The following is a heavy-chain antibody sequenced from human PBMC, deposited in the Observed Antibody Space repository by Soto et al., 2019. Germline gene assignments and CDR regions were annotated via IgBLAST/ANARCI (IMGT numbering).Heavy chain of an antibody. CDR3: VKDPSRGGWYGFFLH. V-gene: IGHV3-64D*06. Sequence: LRLSGSASGFIFSDYAMHWVRLTPVKGLEFVSAISNNGGSTNDAPSVWGRFTISRDNSKNTVYLEMSSLRVEDTAIYYCVKDPSRGGWYGFFLHWGQGTVVTVSS. CDR2: ISNNGGST. CDR1: GFIFSDYA. J-gene: IGHJ1*01. D-gene: IGHD6-19*01.